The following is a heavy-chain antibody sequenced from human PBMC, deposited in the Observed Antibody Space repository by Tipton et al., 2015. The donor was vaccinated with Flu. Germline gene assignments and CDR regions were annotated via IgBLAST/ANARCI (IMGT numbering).Heavy chain of an antibody. CDR2: VYFNGAT. V-gene: IGHV4-59*01. J-gene: IGHJ6*02. D-gene: IGHD3-16*01. CDR1: GGSMTYFY. Sequence: TLSLTCTVSGGSMTYFYWSWIRQSPGKGLEWIGYVYFNGATGYNPSLRSRVTISVDTAKNQFSLRLDSATAADTAVYYCARVPRGDGFIGYYYGLGVWGQGTTVTVSS. CDR3: ARVPRGDGFIGYYYGLGV.